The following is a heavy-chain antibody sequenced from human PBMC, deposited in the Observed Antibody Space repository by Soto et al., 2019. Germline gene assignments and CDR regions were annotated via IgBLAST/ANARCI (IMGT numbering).Heavy chain of an antibody. V-gene: IGHV3-53*04. D-gene: IGHD3-16*01. J-gene: IGHJ2*01. Sequence: EVQLVESGGGLVQPGGSLRLSCAASGFTVSSNYMSWVRQAPGKGLEWVSGIYSGGSTYYADSVKGRFTISRHNSKNTLYLQMNSLRAEDTAVYYCAREGGADPCSWYFDLWGRGTLVTVSS. CDR3: AREGGADPCSWYFDL. CDR1: GFTVSSNY. CDR2: IYSGGST.